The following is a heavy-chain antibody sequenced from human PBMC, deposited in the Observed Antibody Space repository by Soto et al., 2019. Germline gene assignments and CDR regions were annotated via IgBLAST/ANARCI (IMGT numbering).Heavy chain of an antibody. V-gene: IGHV4-34*01. Sequence: QVQLQQWGAGLLKPSETLSLTCAVYGGSISSSTNYYWSWIRQPPGKGLEWIGEMSHSGGTHFNPSLRSRFTISVDTSKNQFSLEMTSVTAADTALYYCVRVERGTATTVVDAFEIWGPGTMVTVSS. CDR1: GGSISSSTNYY. D-gene: IGHD1-1*01. CDR3: VRVERGTATTVVDAFEI. J-gene: IGHJ3*02. CDR2: MSHSGGT.